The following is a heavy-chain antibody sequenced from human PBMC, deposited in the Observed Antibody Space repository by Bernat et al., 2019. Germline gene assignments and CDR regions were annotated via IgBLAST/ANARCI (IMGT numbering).Heavy chain of an antibody. CDR2: ISSNGGST. Sequence: EVQLVESGGGLVQPGGSLRLSCAASGFTFSSYAMHWVRQAPGKGLEYVSAISSNGGSTYYANSVKGRFTISRDNSKNTLYLQMNSLRAEDTAVYYCAKDSEDAFDIWGQGTMVTVSS. J-gene: IGHJ3*02. V-gene: IGHV3-64*01. D-gene: IGHD1-26*01. CDR3: AKDSEDAFDI. CDR1: GFTFSSYA.